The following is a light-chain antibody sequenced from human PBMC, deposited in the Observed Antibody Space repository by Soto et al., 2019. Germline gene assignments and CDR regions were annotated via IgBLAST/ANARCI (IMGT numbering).Light chain of an antibody. Sequence: EIVMTQSPATLSVSPGERATLSCRASQSVSSNLAWYQHKPGQAPRLLIYGASTRATNSPARFSGSGSGTEFTLTISSLQSEDFAVYYCQQYNSWPWTFGQGTNVEVK. J-gene: IGKJ1*01. V-gene: IGKV3-15*01. CDR3: QQYNSWPWT. CDR2: GAS. CDR1: QSVSSN.